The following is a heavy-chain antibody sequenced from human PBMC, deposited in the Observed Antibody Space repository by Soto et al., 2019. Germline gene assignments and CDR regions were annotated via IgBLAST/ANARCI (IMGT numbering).Heavy chain of an antibody. CDR3: ARGGRVCATVTPRGFQH. J-gene: IGHJ1*01. Sequence: QVQLVQSGAEVKKPGSSVKVSCKASGGTFSSSAISWVRQAPGQGLEWMGGIIPIFGTANYAQKFQGRVTLTAYEFTSTAYMELSSLRSEDTAVYYCARGGRVCATVTPRGFQHWGQGNLVTVSS. D-gene: IGHD4-17*01. CDR2: IIPIFGTA. CDR1: GGTFSSSA. V-gene: IGHV1-69*01.